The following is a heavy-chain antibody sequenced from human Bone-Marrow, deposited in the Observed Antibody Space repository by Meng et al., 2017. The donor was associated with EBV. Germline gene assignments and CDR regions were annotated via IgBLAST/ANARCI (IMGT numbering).Heavy chain of an antibody. D-gene: IGHD3-22*01. CDR2: IHGGNGIT. J-gene: IGHJ4*02. Sequence: QVQRCRSGGEVKKPGVSVKVSCRASGYHFSSYAIHWVRQAPGQVPEWMGCIHGGNGITKYSQKFQGRLTITWDTSANTAYMDLTSLRSEDTAAYYCARGPITMVVAIRYYLDNWGQGTLVTVSS. CDR3: ARGPITMVVAIRYYLDN. V-gene: IGHV1-3*01. CDR1: GYHFSSYA.